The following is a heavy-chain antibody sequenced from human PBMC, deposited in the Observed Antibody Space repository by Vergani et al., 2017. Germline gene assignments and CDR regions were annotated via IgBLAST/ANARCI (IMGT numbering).Heavy chain of an antibody. CDR2: IIPILGTA. CDR3: ARLSYDTTPYLQGGYDC. CDR1: GGTFSSYA. J-gene: IGHJ4*02. D-gene: IGHD3-22*01. Sequence: QVQLVQSGAEVKKPGSSVKVSCKASGGTFSSYAISWVRQAPGQGLEWMGGIIPILGTANYAQKFQGRVTITADESTSTAYMELSSLRSEDTAVYYCARLSYDTTPYLQGGYDCWGQGTLVTVSS. V-gene: IGHV1-69*01.